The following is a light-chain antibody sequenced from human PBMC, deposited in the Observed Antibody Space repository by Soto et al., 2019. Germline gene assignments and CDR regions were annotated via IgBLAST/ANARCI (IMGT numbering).Light chain of an antibody. CDR3: QQYNNSHPWT. V-gene: IGKV3-15*01. Sequence: EIVMTQSPATLSVSPGERATISCRASQSVSSNLAWYQQKPGQAPRLLIYGESTRATGIPARFSGSGSGTDLTLTISSLQSEDFAVYYCQQYNNSHPWTFGQGTKVEIK. CDR2: GES. CDR1: QSVSSN. J-gene: IGKJ1*01.